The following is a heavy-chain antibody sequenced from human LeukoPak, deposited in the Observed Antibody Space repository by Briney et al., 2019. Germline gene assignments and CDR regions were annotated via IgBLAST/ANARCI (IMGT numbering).Heavy chain of an antibody. V-gene: IGHV4-39*01. Sequence: SETLSLTCTVSGGSISSSSDYWGWIREPPGKGLELIGSIYYSGSTYYNPALKSLVTISVDTSNNQISLKLSSVTAADTAVYYCAGSYDYGDYSGGWFDPWGQGTLVTVSS. D-gene: IGHD4-17*01. CDR3: AGSYDYGDYSGGWFDP. CDR1: GGSISSSSDY. J-gene: IGHJ5*02. CDR2: IYYSGST.